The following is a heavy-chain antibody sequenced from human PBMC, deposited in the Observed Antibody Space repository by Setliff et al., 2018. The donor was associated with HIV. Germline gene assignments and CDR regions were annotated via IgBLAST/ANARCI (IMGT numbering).Heavy chain of an antibody. Sequence: ASETLSLTCTVSGGSISSTNYYWGWVRQPPGKGLEWIGGIYYTGSPFYNPSLKSRVTISVDTSNNQFSLKLSSVTAADTAVYYCARGGGTSSPIDYHYYIDVWGKGTTVTVSS. CDR3: ARGGGTSSPIDYHYYIDV. CDR1: GGSISSTNYY. CDR2: IYYTGSP. J-gene: IGHJ6*03. D-gene: IGHD6-6*01. V-gene: IGHV4-39*01.